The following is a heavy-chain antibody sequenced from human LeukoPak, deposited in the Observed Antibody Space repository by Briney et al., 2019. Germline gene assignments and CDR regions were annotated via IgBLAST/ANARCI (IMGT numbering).Heavy chain of an antibody. Sequence: ASVKVSCKASGYTFTSYGISWVRQAPGQGLEWMGWISAYNGNTNYAQKLQGRVTMTTDTSTSTAYMELRSLGSDDTAVYYCARDDGTNQMATMDYWGQGTLVTVSS. CDR3: ARDDGTNQMATMDY. V-gene: IGHV1-18*01. CDR1: GYTFTSYG. D-gene: IGHD5-24*01. CDR2: ISAYNGNT. J-gene: IGHJ4*02.